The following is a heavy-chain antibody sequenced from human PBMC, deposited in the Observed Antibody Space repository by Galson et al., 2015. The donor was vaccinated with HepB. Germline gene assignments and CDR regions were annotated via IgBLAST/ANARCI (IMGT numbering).Heavy chain of an antibody. Sequence: SLRLSCAASGFTFSSYGMHWVRQAPGKGLEWVSVIWYDGSNKYYADSVQGRFTISRDNSKNTLYLQMNSLRAEDTAVYYCARVHSSGCLDSWGQGTLVTVSS. J-gene: IGHJ5*01. D-gene: IGHD6-19*01. CDR3: ARVHSSGCLDS. CDR1: GFTFSSYG. CDR2: IWYDGSNK. V-gene: IGHV3-33*01.